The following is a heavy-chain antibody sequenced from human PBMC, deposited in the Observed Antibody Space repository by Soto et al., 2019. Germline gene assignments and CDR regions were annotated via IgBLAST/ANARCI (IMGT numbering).Heavy chain of an antibody. CDR2: INAGNGNT. Sequence: ASVKVSFKASGYTFTSYAMHWLRQAPGQRLEWMGWINAGNGNTKYSQKFQGRVTITRDTSASTAYMELSSLRSEDTAVYYCARSIYYYDSSGYQYYFDYWGQGALVTVSS. J-gene: IGHJ4*02. CDR1: GYTFTSYA. D-gene: IGHD3-22*01. V-gene: IGHV1-3*01. CDR3: ARSIYYYDSSGYQYYFDY.